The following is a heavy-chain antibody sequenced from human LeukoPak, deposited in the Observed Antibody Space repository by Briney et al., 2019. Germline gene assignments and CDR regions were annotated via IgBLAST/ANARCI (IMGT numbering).Heavy chain of an antibody. Sequence: SVKLFCKSSGHTFSSYTISWVRHAPGQALEWMGRIIPILGIANYAQKFQGRVTITADKSTSTAYMELSSLRSEDTAVYYCALLRYKWLDPWGQGTLVTVSS. CDR3: ALLRYKWLDP. J-gene: IGHJ5*02. CDR2: IIPILGIA. D-gene: IGHD2/OR15-2a*01. CDR1: GHTFSSYT. V-gene: IGHV1-69*02.